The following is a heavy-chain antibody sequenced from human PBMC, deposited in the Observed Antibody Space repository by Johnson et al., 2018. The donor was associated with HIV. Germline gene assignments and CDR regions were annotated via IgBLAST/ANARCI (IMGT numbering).Heavy chain of an antibody. Sequence: QVQLVESGGGLIQPGGSLRLSCAASGFTVSSNYMSWVRQAPGKGLEWAAVISYDGSNKYYADSVKGRFTISRDNSKNTLYLQMNSLRAEDTAVYYCAKGGTVTTDAFDIWGQGTMVTVSS. CDR3: AKGGTVTTDAFDI. J-gene: IGHJ3*02. D-gene: IGHD4-17*01. V-gene: IGHV3-30*18. CDR2: ISYDGSNK. CDR1: GFTVSSNY.